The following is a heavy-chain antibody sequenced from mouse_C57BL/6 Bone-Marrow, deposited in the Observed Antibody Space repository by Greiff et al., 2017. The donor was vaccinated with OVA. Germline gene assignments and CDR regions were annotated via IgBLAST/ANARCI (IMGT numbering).Heavy chain of an antibody. CDR3: ARSYYGSSPYWYFDV. CDR1: GYTFTSYD. Sequence: VQRVESGPELVKPGASVKLSCKASGYTFTSYDINWVKQRPGQGLEWIGWIYPRDGSTKYNEKFKGKATLTVDTSSSTAYMELHSLTSEDSAVYFCARSYYGSSPYWYFDVWGTGTTVTVSS. J-gene: IGHJ1*03. CDR2: IYPRDGST. D-gene: IGHD1-1*01. V-gene: IGHV1-85*01.